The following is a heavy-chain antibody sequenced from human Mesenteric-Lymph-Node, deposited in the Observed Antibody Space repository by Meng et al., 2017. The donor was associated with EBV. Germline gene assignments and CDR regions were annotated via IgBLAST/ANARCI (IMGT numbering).Heavy chain of an antibody. D-gene: IGHD3-10*01. J-gene: IGHJ5*02. CDR2: VYYSGST. V-gene: IGHV4-61*01. CDR3: ARENPARGNWFDP. Sequence: QAPLQESGPGLVKPSETLSLTCTVSGGSVSSTSYYWSWIRQPPGKRLEWIGYVYYSGSTNYNPSLKSRVTISVDTSKNQFSLNLYSVTAADTAVYYCARENPARGNWFDPWGQGALVTVSS. CDR1: GGSVSSTSYY.